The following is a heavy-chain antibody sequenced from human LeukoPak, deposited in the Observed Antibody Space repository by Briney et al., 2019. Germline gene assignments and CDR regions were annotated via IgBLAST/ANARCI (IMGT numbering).Heavy chain of an antibody. CDR1: GGSISSGSYY. Sequence: SDTLCLTCTVSGGSISSGSYYWSWIRPPAGKELEWIGRIYTSGSTNYNPSLKSRVTISVDTSKNQFSLKLSSVTAADTAVYYCARSFKAGAFDIWGQGTMVTVSS. CDR3: ARSFKAGAFDI. D-gene: IGHD3-10*01. CDR2: IYTSGST. J-gene: IGHJ3*02. V-gene: IGHV4-61*02.